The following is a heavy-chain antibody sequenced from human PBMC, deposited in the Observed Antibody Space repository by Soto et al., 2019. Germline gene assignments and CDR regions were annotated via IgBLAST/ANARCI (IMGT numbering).Heavy chain of an antibody. J-gene: IGHJ4*02. CDR3: ARVFCSGGGCYSIDY. D-gene: IGHD2-15*01. V-gene: IGHV1-46*03. CDR2: INPSGGST. CDR1: GYTFTTYY. Sequence: QVQLVQSGAEVKKPGASVKVSCKASGYTFTTYYMHWVRQAPGQGLEWMGIINPSGGSTNYAQKFQGRVTMTRDTSTSTVYMELSSPRSEDTAVYYCARVFCSGGGCYSIDYWGQGTLVTVSS.